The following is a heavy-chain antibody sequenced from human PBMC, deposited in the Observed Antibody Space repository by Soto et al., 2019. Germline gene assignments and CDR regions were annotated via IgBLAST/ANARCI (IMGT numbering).Heavy chain of an antibody. CDR3: ARLLPAAAIAPGYYGMDV. CDR2: IIPIFGTA. D-gene: IGHD2-2*01. Sequence: QVQLVQSGAEVKKPGSSVKVSCKDSGGTFSSYAISWVRQAPGQGLEWMGGIIPIFGTANYAQKFQCRVTITADESTSTAYMELSSLRSEDTAVYYCARLLPAAAIAPGYYGMDVWGQGTTVTVSS. CDR1: GGTFSSYA. V-gene: IGHV1-69*01. J-gene: IGHJ6*02.